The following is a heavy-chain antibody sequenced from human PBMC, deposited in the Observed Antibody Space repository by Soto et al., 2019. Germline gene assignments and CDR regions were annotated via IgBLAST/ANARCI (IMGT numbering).Heavy chain of an antibody. CDR3: ARRYGSCFDI. J-gene: IGHJ3*02. V-gene: IGHV4-59*08. CDR2: IYYSGST. D-gene: IGHD3-10*01. Sequence: QVQLQESGPGLVKPSETLSLTCTVSGGSISSYCWSWIRQPPGKGLEWIGYIYYSGSTNYNPSLKSRVTISVATSKTKFSLKRSSVAAADTAVYYCARRYGSCFDIWGQGKMVNVSS. CDR1: GGSISSYC.